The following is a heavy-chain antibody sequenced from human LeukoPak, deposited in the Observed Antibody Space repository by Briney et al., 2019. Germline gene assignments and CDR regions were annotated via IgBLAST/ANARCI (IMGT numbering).Heavy chain of an antibody. CDR2: INHNEFT. D-gene: IGHD3-16*01. J-gene: IGHJ4*02. V-gene: IGHV4-34*01. CDR3: ARLPRGLIRSY. CDR1: GGSFSGYY. Sequence: SETLSLTCAVYGGSFSGYYWSWIRQPPGKGLEWIGEINHNEFTNYNPSLKNRVTITIDTSKKQFSLRLTSVTVADSGVYFCARLPRGLIRSYWGQGTLVTVSS.